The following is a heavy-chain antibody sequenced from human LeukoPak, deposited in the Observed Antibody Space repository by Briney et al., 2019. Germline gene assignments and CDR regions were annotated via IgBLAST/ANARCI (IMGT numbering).Heavy chain of an antibody. CDR1: GYSFTSYW. CDR3: ARPRRYGDYDPAYWYFDL. J-gene: IGHJ2*01. CDR2: IYPGDSDT. Sequence: GESLKISCKGSGYSFTSYWIGWVRQMPGKGLEWMGIIYPGDSDTRYSPSFQGQVTISADKSISTAYLQWSSLKASDTAMYYCARPRRYGDYDPAYWYFDLWGRGTLVTVSS. D-gene: IGHD4-17*01. V-gene: IGHV5-51*01.